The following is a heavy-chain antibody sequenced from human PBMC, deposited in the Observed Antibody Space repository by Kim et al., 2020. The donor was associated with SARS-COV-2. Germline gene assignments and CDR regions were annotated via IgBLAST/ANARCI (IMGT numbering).Heavy chain of an antibody. CDR3: AKLVGLSSADY. Sequence: GGSLRLSCAVSGFSLNNYAMSWVRQAPGKGLEWVSTISGNGANTNYADSVKGRFTISRDNSKNTLCLQMNTLRGEDTARYYCAKLVGLSSADYWGQGTMVTVSS. D-gene: IGHD2-2*01. J-gene: IGHJ4*02. V-gene: IGHV3-23*01. CDR2: ISGNGANT. CDR1: GFSLNNYA.